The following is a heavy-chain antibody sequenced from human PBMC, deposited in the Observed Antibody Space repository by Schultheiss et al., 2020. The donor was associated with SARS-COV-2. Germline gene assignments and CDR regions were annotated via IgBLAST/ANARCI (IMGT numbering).Heavy chain of an antibody. CDR2: MNPNSGNT. CDR1: GYTFTSSD. Sequence: ASVKVSCKASGYTFTSSDINWVRQATGQGLEWMGWMNPNSGNTGYAQKFQGRVTMTRNTSISTAYMELSSLRSEDTAVYYCARGLLERRWGLEERRWFDPWGQGTLVTVSS. D-gene: IGHD1-1*01. V-gene: IGHV1-8*01. CDR3: ARGLLERRWGLEERRWFDP. J-gene: IGHJ5*02.